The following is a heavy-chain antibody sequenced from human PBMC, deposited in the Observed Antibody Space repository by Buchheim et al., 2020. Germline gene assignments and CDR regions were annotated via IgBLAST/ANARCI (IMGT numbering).Heavy chain of an antibody. CDR2: IHPADSST. CDR1: GYSYDSYW. V-gene: IGHV5-10-1*03. CDR3: AAGVAATSYFYGLDL. Sequence: EVQLIQSGAAVRKPGESLTISCKGSGYSYDSYWINWVRQTPGKGLEWMGTIHPADSSTSYNPSFQGRISISTDKYINTAYLKWSSLKVSDTAMYYCAAGVAATSYFYGLDLWGQGTT. J-gene: IGHJ6*02. D-gene: IGHD2-15*01.